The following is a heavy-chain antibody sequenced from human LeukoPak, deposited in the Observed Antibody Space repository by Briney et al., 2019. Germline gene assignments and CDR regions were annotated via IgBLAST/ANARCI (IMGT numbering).Heavy chain of an antibody. J-gene: IGHJ4*02. CDR2: ISDSGVNT. Sequence: PGGSLRLSCVASGFTFSSYAMSWVRQAPGKGLEWVSAISDSGVNTYYADSVKGRFTISRDNSKNTLYLQMNSLRAEDTAVYYCARVEIVSGYSYGSDYWGQGTLVTVSS. V-gene: IGHV3-23*01. CDR1: GFTFSSYA. CDR3: ARVEIVSGYSYGSDY. D-gene: IGHD5-18*01.